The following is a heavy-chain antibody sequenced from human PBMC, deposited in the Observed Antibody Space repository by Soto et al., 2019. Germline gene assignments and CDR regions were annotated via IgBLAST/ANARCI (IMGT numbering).Heavy chain of an antibody. CDR2: INHSGST. CDR1: GGSFSGYY. CDR3: ARDSKYVWGSRRGYFDY. D-gene: IGHD3-16*01. V-gene: IGHV4-34*01. Sequence: SETLSLTCAVYGGSFSGYYWSWIRQPPGKGLEWIGEINHSGSTNYNPSLKSRVTISVDTSKNQFSLKLSSVTAADTAVYYCARDSKYVWGSRRGYFDYWGQGTLVTVSS. J-gene: IGHJ4*02.